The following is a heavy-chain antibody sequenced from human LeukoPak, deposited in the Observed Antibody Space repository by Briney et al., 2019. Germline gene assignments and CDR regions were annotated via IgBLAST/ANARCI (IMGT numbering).Heavy chain of an antibody. CDR1: GFTVSSNY. J-gene: IGHJ2*01. V-gene: IGHV3-53*01. CDR3: ATRGYSYVSGYFDL. D-gene: IGHD5-18*01. CDR2: IYSGGST. Sequence: GGSLRLSCAASGFTVSSNYMSWVRQAPGKGLEWVSVIYSGGSTYYADSVKGRFTISRDNSKNTLYLQMNSLRAEDTAVYYCATRGYSYVSGYFDLWGRGTLVTVSS.